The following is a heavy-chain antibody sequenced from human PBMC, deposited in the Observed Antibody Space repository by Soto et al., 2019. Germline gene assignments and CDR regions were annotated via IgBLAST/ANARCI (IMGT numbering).Heavy chain of an antibody. CDR2: IWDDGSNK. V-gene: IGHV3-33*01. J-gene: IGHJ5*02. D-gene: IGHD2-8*02. CDR1: GFTFRRYG. Sequence: QVQLVESGGGVVQPGTSLRLSCAVSGFTFRRYGFHWVRQAPGKGLQWVAVIWDDGSNKDYADSVKGRFTISRDDSKDTLYLQMDSLRAEDTAVYYCARDDGYCTGGKCYYGWFDPWGQGTLVTVST. CDR3: ARDDGYCTGGKCYYGWFDP.